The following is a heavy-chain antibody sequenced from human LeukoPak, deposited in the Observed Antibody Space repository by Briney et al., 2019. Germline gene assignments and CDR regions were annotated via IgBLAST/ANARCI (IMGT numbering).Heavy chain of an antibody. Sequence: SETLSLTCTVSGGSISSYYWSSIRQPPGEGREWVGYMYYSGSTNYNPSLKSRVTTSVDTSKHPLSLMLSSVTAADTAVYYCARVLEGSGGARYYYYYMDVWGNGTTFTVSS. D-gene: IGHD3-16*01. CDR2: MYYSGST. J-gene: IGHJ6*03. CDR3: ARVLEGSGGARYYYYYMDV. CDR1: GGSISSYY. V-gene: IGHV4-59*01.